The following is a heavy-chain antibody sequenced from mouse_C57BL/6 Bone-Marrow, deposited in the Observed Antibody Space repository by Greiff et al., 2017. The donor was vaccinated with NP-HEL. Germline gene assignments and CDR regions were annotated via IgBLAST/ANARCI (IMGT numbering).Heavy chain of an antibody. CDR3: ARESYGSHFDY. D-gene: IGHD1-1*01. CDR2: IDPSDSYT. Sequence: QVQLQQPGAELVMPGASVKLSCKASGYTFTSYWMHWVKQRPGQGLEWIGEIDPSDSYTNYNQKFKGKSTLTVDKSSSTAYMQLSSLTSEDSAVYYCARESYGSHFDYWGQGTTLTVSS. V-gene: IGHV1-69*01. J-gene: IGHJ2*01. CDR1: GYTFTSYW.